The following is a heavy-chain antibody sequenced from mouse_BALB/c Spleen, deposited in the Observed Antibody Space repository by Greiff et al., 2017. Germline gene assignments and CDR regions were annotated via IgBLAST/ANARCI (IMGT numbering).Heavy chain of an antibody. CDR2: IRSKSNNYAT. Sequence: EVQVVESGGGLVQPKGSLKLSCAASGFTFNTYAMNWVRQAPGKGLEWVARIRSKSNNYATYYADSVKDRFTISRDDSQSMLYLQMNNLKTEDTAMYYCVRHGGSSGSFAYWGQGTLVTVSA. V-gene: IGHV10-1*02. CDR1: GFTFNTYA. D-gene: IGHD3-1*01. J-gene: IGHJ3*01. CDR3: VRHGGSSGSFAY.